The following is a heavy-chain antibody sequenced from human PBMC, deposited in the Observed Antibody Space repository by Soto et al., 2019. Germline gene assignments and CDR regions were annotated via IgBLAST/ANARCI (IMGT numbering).Heavy chain of an antibody. V-gene: IGHV1-69*01. CDR3: ARGGSGYTWFNEF. CDR2: IIPVFQTA. Sequence: QEQLVQSGAEVKKPGSSVKVSCKASGGLFSSYPISWVRQVHGQGLEWMGGIIPVFQTAYYTQRFQVRVTITADDSTNTAYMELSSLRSEDTAIYYCARGGSGYTWFNEFWGQGTLVTVSS. D-gene: IGHD3-22*01. J-gene: IGHJ4*02. CDR1: GGLFSSYP.